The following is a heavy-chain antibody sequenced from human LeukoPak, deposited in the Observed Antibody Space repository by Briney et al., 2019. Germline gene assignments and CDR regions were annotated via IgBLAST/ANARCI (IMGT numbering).Heavy chain of an antibody. CDR3: ARDQFGYGDAFDI. D-gene: IGHD3-10*01. CDR1: GFTFSSYS. V-gene: IGHV3-48*04. Sequence: GGSLRLSCAASGFTFSSYSMNWVRQAPGKGLEWVSYISSSGSTIYYADSVKGRFTISRDNAKNSLYLQMNSLRAEDTAVYYCARDQFGYGDAFDIWGQGTMVTVSS. J-gene: IGHJ3*02. CDR2: ISSSGSTI.